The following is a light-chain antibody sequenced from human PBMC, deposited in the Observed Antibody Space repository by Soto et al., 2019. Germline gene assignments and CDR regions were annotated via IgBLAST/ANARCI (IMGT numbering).Light chain of an antibody. CDR3: MQGTHWPWT. J-gene: IGKJ1*01. V-gene: IGKV2-30*01. Sequence: DVVMTQSPLSLSVNLGQPASISCWASQRLVFSDGKTYFNWYHQRAGQSPRRLIYDVSNRDSWVPDRFSGSGSDTDFTLRISRVEAEDVGIYYCMQGTHWPWTFGQGTTVEIK. CDR2: DVS. CDR1: QRLVFSDGKTY.